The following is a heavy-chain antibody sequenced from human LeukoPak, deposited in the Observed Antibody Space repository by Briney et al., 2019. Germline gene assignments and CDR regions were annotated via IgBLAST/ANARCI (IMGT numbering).Heavy chain of an antibody. V-gene: IGHV1-2*02. CDR2: INPNSGGT. CDR3: ARVPVTMVRGVNTWFDP. D-gene: IGHD3-10*01. Sequence: ASVKVSCKASGYTFTGYYMHWVRQAPGQGLEWMGWINPNSGGTNYAQKFQGRVTMIRDTSISTAYMELSRLRSDDTAVYYCARVPVTMVRGVNTWFDPWGQGTLVTVSS. J-gene: IGHJ5*02. CDR1: GYTFTGYY.